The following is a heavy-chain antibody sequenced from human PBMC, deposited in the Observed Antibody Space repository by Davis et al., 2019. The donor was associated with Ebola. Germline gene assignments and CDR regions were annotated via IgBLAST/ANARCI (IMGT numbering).Heavy chain of an antibody. CDR1: GGSFSVYY. CDR3: ARTTKTNIEDSGLGYNSFDS. J-gene: IGHJ5*01. D-gene: IGHD4-17*01. V-gene: IGHV4-34*01. CDR2: INHSGST. Sequence: SETLSLTCAVYGGSFSVYYWSWIRQPPGKGLEWIGEINHSGSTNYNPSLRSRVAISVDSSKNQFSLKISSVTAADTATYYCARTTKTNIEDSGLGYNSFDSWGQGVLVSVSS.